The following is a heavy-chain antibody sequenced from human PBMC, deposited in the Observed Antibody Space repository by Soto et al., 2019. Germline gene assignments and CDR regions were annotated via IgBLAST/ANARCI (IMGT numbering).Heavy chain of an antibody. D-gene: IGHD1-7*01. J-gene: IGHJ4*02. CDR1: GFNFDNYG. CDR3: AKDRVGGTFYTPLGF. Sequence: GGSLRLSCQASGFNFDNYGMHWVRQAPGKGLEWVAVITYDGSNKYYADSVKGRFTISRDNSRNTLSLHLNTLKPEDTAVYHCAKDRVGGTFYTPLGFWGQGTRVTVS. CDR2: ITYDGSNK. V-gene: IGHV3-30*18.